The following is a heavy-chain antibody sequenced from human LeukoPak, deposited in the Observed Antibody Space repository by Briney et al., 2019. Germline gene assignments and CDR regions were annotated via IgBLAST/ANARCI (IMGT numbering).Heavy chain of an antibody. CDR3: AKDRSCTNDICHGDFDY. J-gene: IGHJ4*02. V-gene: IGHV3-23*01. D-gene: IGHD2-8*01. CDR1: GFTLRSYA. Sequence: PGGSLRLSCVAPGFTLRSYAVSWVRQAPGKGLEWVSSISGSGGSTYSADSVKGRFTISRDNSKNTLYLQMNRLRAEDTALYYCAKDRSCTNDICHGDFDYWGQGTLVTVSS. CDR2: ISGSGGST.